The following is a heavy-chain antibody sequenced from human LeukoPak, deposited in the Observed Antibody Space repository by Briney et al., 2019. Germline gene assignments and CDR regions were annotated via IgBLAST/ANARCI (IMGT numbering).Heavy chain of an antibody. CDR2: IRGYNGHT. Sequence: GASVKVSCTASGYAFSDHGVNWVRQAHGQGLEXXXXIRGYNGHTSYAQKFQGRAMVTTDRSTNTAYLELRSLRSDDTAVSYCARVPNPRNTYGYNDKWGQGTLVTVSS. J-gene: IGHJ4*02. D-gene: IGHD5-18*01. CDR3: ARVPNPRNTYGYNDK. V-gene: IGHV1-18*04. CDR1: GYAFSDHG.